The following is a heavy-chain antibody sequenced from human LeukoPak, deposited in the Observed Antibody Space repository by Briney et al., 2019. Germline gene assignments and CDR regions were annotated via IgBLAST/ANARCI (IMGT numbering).Heavy chain of an antibody. J-gene: IGHJ5*02. D-gene: IGHD3-10*01. V-gene: IGHV4-61*05. Sequence: PSETLSLTCTVSGGSISSSSYYWGWIRQPPGKGLECIGYIHYTGSTNYNPSLKSRVTISVETSKNQFSLKLKSVTAADTAVYYCARGGYYGSGNDFRFDPWGQGTLVTVSS. CDR1: GGSISSSSYY. CDR3: ARGGYYGSGNDFRFDP. CDR2: IHYTGST.